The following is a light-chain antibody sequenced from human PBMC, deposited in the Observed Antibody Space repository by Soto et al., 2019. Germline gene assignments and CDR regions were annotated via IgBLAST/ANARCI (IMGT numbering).Light chain of an antibody. CDR3: QQRRNWPYT. CDR2: DAS. CDR1: QSVSSY. J-gene: IGKJ2*01. V-gene: IGKV3-11*01. Sequence: EIVLTQSPATLSLSPGEGATFSCRASQSVSSYLAWYQQKPGQAPRLLIYDASHRATDIPARFSGSGSGTDFTLTISSLQPDDFAVYYCQQRRNWPYTFGQGTKVEIK.